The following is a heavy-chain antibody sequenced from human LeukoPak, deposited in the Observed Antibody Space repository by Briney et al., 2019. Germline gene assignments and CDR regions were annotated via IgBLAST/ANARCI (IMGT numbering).Heavy chain of an antibody. Sequence: GGSLRLSCAASGFTVSSNYFSWVRQPPAKGLEWVSVIYSGGATYYADSVKGRFTISSDNSKNTLYFEMNSLRAEDTALYYCATRYSSSWSGYCMDVWGQGTTVTVSS. J-gene: IGHJ6*02. CDR2: IYSGGAT. CDR1: GFTVSSNY. V-gene: IGHV3-53*01. CDR3: ATRYSSSWSGYCMDV. D-gene: IGHD6-13*01.